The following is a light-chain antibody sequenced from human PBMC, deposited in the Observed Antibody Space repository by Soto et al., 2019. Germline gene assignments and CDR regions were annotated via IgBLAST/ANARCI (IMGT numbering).Light chain of an antibody. Sequence: QSALTQPASVSGAPGQSSSLSCTGTSSDVGGYNYVSWYQQHPGKAPKLMIYDVSNRPSGVSNRFSGSKSGNTASLTISGLQAEDEADYYCSSYTSSSLYVFGTGTKVTVL. CDR2: DVS. J-gene: IGLJ1*01. CDR1: SSDVGGYNY. V-gene: IGLV2-14*01. CDR3: SSYTSSSLYV.